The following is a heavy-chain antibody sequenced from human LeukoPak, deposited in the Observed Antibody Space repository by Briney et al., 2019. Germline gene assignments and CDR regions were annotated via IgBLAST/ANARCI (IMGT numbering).Heavy chain of an antibody. CDR3: AKEYRIAVAGIPDAFDI. CDR1: GFTFSSYS. CDR2: ISSSSSYI. V-gene: IGHV3-21*04. J-gene: IGHJ3*02. Sequence: PGGSLRLSCAASGFTFSSYSMNWVRQAPGKGLEWVSSISSSSSYIYYADSVKGRFTISRDNAKNSLYLQMNSLRAEDTAVYYCAKEYRIAVAGIPDAFDIWGQGTMVTVSS. D-gene: IGHD6-19*01.